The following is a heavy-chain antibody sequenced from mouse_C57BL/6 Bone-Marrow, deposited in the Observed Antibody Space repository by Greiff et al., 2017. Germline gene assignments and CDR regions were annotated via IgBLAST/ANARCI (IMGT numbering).Heavy chain of an antibody. V-gene: IGHV14-4*01. CDR1: GFNIKDDY. CDR3: SSFDGNYFDF. Sequence: EVQLQQSGAELVRPGASVKLSCTASGFNIKDDYIHWVKQSPEQGLEWIGWIDPEIGDTEYASKFQGKDTITSDTSSNTAYLQLSSLTSEDTAVYYCSSFDGNYFDFWGQGTPLTVAS. CDR2: IDPEIGDT. J-gene: IGHJ2*01. D-gene: IGHD2-3*01.